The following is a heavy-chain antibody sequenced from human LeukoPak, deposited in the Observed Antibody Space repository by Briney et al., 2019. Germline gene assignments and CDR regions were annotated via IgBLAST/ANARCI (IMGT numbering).Heavy chain of an antibody. Sequence: ASVKVSCKPSGYTFTGYYMHWVRQAPRQGLAWMGWINANSGGTNYAQKFQGRVTMTRDTSINTAYMELSRLRSDDTAVYYCARVITVATGSDYWGQGTLVTVSS. CDR3: ARVITVATGSDY. J-gene: IGHJ4*02. V-gene: IGHV1-2*02. CDR1: GYTFTGYY. D-gene: IGHD6-19*01. CDR2: INANSGGT.